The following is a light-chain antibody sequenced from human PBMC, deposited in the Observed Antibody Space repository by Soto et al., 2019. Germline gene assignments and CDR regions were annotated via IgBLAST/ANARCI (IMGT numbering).Light chain of an antibody. V-gene: IGLV2-8*01. CDR2: EVS. J-gene: IGLJ1*01. CDR3: SSYAGSNSKV. CDR1: SSDVGGYNY. Sequence: QSALTQPPSASGSPGQSVTISCTGTSSDVGGYNYVSWYQQHPGKAPKLIIYEVSKRPSGVPDRFSGSKSGNTASLTVSGLQAEDEADFYCSSYAGSNSKVFGTGTKVTVL.